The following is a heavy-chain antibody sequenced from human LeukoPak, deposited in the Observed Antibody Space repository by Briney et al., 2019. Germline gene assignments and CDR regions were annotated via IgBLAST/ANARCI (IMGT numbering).Heavy chain of an antibody. CDR2: ISSSSSYI. J-gene: IGHJ5*02. V-gene: IGHV3-21*01. CDR1: GFTFSSYS. CDR3: XXAPHCSSTSCYPQNWFDP. Sequence: GGSLRLSRAASGFTFSSYSMNWVRQAPGKGLEWVSSISSSSSYIYYADSVKGRFTISRDNAKNSLYLQMNSLRAEDTAVYYCXXAPHCSSTSCYPQNWFDPXGQGTLVTV. D-gene: IGHD2-2*01.